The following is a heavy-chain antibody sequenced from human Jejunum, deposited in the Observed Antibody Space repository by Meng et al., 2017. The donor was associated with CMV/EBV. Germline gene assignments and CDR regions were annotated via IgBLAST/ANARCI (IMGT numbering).Heavy chain of an antibody. CDR2: VSSGSGYI. D-gene: IGHD2-2*01. Sequence: IDWVRQAPGKGLEWVSSVSSGSGYIYYADAVKGRFTISRDNAKNSLYLQMNSLRAEDTAMYFCARDMCTTTSCYGRLNYYYYAMDVWGQGTTVTVSS. CDR3: ARDMCTTTSCYGRLNYYYYAMDV. J-gene: IGHJ6*02. V-gene: IGHV3-21*06.